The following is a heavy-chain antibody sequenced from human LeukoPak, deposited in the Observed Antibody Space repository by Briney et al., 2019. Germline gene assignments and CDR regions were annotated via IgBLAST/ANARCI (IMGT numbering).Heavy chain of an antibody. Sequence: SETLSLTCAVYGGSFSGYYWSWTRQPPGKGLEWIGEINHSGSTNYNPSLKSRVTISADTSKNQFSLKLSSVTAADTAVYYCARAGQWLVREFDYWGQGTLVTVSS. D-gene: IGHD6-19*01. V-gene: IGHV4-34*01. CDR3: ARAGQWLVREFDY. J-gene: IGHJ4*02. CDR1: GGSFSGYY. CDR2: INHSGST.